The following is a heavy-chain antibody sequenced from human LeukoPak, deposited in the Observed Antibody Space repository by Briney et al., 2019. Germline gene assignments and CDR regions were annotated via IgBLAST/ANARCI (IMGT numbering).Heavy chain of an antibody. CDR3: ARKTNSGYYYSFDY. J-gene: IGHJ4*02. D-gene: IGHD3-22*01. Sequence: GGSLRLSCAASGFTFSNYAMSWVRQAPGKGLEWVSDITGSGGSTHHADSVKGRFTLSRDNSKNTVHLQMNSLRAEDTAVYYCARKTNSGYYYSFDYWGQGTLVIVSS. V-gene: IGHV3-23*01. CDR2: ITGSGGST. CDR1: GFTFSNYA.